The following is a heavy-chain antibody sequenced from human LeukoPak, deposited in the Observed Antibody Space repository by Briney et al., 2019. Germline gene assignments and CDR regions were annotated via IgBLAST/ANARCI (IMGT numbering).Heavy chain of an antibody. Sequence: AASVKVSCKASGYIFTSYAMNWVRQAPGQGLEWVGWINTNTGDPTYAQDFTGRFVFSLDTSVSTASLQISSLKAEDTAVYYCAKNRADYYDSSGYYYDAFDIWGQGTMVTVSS. CDR3: AKNRADYYDSSGYYYDAFDI. CDR1: GYIFTSYA. V-gene: IGHV7-4-1*02. CDR2: INTNTGDP. J-gene: IGHJ3*02. D-gene: IGHD3-22*01.